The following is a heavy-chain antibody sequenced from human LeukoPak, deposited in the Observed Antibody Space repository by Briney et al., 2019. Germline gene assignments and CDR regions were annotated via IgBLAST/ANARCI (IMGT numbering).Heavy chain of an antibody. CDR2: IYYSGST. Sequence: SETLSLTCTVSGGSISSYYWSWIRQPAGKGLEWIGYIYYSGSTNYNPSLKSRVTISVDTSKNQFSLKLSSVTAADTAVYYCATSTGDRAAFDIWGQGTMVTVSS. V-gene: IGHV4-59*01. CDR1: GGSISSYY. J-gene: IGHJ3*02. CDR3: ATSTGDRAAFDI. D-gene: IGHD7-27*01.